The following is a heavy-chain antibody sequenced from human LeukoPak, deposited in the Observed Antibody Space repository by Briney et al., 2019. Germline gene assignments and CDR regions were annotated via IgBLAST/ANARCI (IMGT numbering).Heavy chain of an antibody. CDR1: GFSLSTSGVG. J-gene: IGHJ5*02. Sequence: SGPTLVNPTQTLTLTCTFSGFSLSTSGVGVGWIRQPPGKALEWLALIYWNDYKTYSPSLKSRLTITKDTSKNQVVLTMTNMDPADTATYYCARLGYCSGGYCYGRNWFDPWGQGTLVTVSS. CDR3: ARLGYCSGGYCYGRNWFDP. CDR2: IYWNDYK. D-gene: IGHD2-15*01. V-gene: IGHV2-5*01.